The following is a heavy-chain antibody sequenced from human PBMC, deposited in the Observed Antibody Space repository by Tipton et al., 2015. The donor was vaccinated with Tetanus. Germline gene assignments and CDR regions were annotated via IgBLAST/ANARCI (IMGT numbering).Heavy chain of an antibody. CDR2: ISPFTGDT. V-gene: IGHV1-18*01. CDR3: ARDRAVPVQAYGTDV. J-gene: IGHJ6*02. Sequence: QSGPEVKKPGASVKVSCKASGYTFTYYGISWVRQAPGQGLEWVGWISPFTGDTEYAQNLQDRLILTTDTSTATAYVEVRSLTSDDTAVYYCARDRAVPVQAYGTDVWGQGTSVTVSS. D-gene: IGHD6-19*01. CDR1: GYTFTYYG.